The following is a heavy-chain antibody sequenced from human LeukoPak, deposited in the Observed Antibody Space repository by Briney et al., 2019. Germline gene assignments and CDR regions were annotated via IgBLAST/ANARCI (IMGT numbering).Heavy chain of an antibody. V-gene: IGHV1-24*01. CDR2: FDPEDGET. CDR3: ATMYYYGSGSYYYFDY. CDR1: GYTFTSYY. D-gene: IGHD3-10*01. Sequence: ASVKVSCKASGYTFTSYYMHWVRQAPGQGLKWMGGFDPEDGETIYAQKFQGRVTMTEDTSTDTAYMELSSLRSEDTAVYYCATMYYYGSGSYYYFDYWGQGTLVTVSS. J-gene: IGHJ4*02.